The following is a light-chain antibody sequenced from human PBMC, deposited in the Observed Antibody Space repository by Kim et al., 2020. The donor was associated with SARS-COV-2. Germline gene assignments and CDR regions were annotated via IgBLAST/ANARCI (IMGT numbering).Light chain of an antibody. J-gene: IGKJ1*01. Sequence: LSAYSGEAVTITCRASQGITSWLVWYQQKPGEAPRAMMSVAATLQNGAPSRVRGYGFGTKFELTSNGLQPNDFATYYCQNYNGCWTFGQGTKLEI. CDR2: VAA. CDR1: QGITSW. CDR3: QNYNGCWT. V-gene: IGKV1-5*01.